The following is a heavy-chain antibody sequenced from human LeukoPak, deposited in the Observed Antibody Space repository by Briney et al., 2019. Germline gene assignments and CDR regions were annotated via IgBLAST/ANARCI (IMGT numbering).Heavy chain of an antibody. CDR3: ARVPRGGDWFDP. CDR1: GYSFTSYD. V-gene: IGHV1-8*01. Sequence: GASVKVSCKASGYSFTSYDINWVRQATGQGLEWLGWMNPNSGNTGYAQKFQGRVTMTRNTSIRIAYMELSSLRPEDTAVYYCARVPRGGDWFDPWGQGTLVTVSS. D-gene: IGHD3-16*01. CDR2: MNPNSGNT. J-gene: IGHJ5*02.